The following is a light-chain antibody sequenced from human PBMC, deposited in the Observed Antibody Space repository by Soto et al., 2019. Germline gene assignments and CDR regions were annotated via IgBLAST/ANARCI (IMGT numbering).Light chain of an antibody. CDR2: AAS. CDR1: QAISNY. J-gene: IGKJ1*01. CDR3: LQHKSYQWT. V-gene: IGKV1-17*03. Sequence: DIQMTQSPSALSASVGDRVTITCRSSQAISNYLAWFQQKPGQAPKRLIYAASTLEIGVPSRFSGSGSGTEFSLTISSLQPEDFATYFCLQHKSYQWTFGQGTKVDNK.